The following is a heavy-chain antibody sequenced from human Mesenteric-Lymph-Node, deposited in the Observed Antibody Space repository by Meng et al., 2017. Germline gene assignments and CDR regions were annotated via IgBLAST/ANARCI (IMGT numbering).Heavy chain of an antibody. CDR1: SIYS. Sequence: SVKVSCKASSIYSISWVRQAPGQGLEWMGGIIPLFGATNYAQKFQGRITITADKSTSTVYMELSSLRSEDSALYYCARWGDTTKSYHDFWSGPFDYWGQGILVTVSS. V-gene: IGHV1-69*06. CDR2: IIPLFGAT. D-gene: IGHD3-3*01. J-gene: IGHJ4*02. CDR3: ARWGDTTKSYHDFWSGPFDY.